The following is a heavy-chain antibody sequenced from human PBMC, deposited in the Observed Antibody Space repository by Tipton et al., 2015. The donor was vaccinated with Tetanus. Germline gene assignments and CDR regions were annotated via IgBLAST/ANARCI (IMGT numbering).Heavy chain of an antibody. D-gene: IGHD6-19*01. CDR1: GGSISSRSYY. J-gene: IGHJ3*02. V-gene: IGHV4-61*01. CDR3: ARIGWLQQNKPAFDI. Sequence: TLSLTCTVSGGSISSRSYYWSWIRQPPGRGLEWIGYVHYSGSTNYSPSLRSRVTLSVDTSKNQFSLKLSSVTAADTAVYYCARIGWLQQNKPAFDIWGQGTVVTVSS. CDR2: VHYSGST.